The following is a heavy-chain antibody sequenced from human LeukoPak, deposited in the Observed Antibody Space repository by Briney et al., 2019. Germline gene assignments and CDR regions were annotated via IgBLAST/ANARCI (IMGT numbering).Heavy chain of an antibody. CDR2: IIPILGIA. J-gene: IGHJ4*02. V-gene: IGHV1-69*04. CDR1: GGTFSSYA. D-gene: IGHD2-15*01. CDR3: ARDERPSSGADY. Sequence: ASVKVSCKASGGTFSSYAISWVRQAPGQGLEWMGRIIPILGIANYAQKFQGRVTITADKSTSTAYMELSSLRSEDTAVYYCARDERPSSGADYWGQGTLVTVSS.